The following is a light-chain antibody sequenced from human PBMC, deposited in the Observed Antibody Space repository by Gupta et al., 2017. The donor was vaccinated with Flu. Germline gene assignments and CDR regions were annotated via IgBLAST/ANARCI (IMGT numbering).Light chain of an antibody. V-gene: IGKV1-6*01. CDR3: LNDYSYPRT. J-gene: IGKJ2*02. CDR1: QGIRDD. CDR2: GAS. Sequence: PSSLSASVGDRVTITCRASQGIRDDLGWYQQKPGKAPKILIYGASTLQSGVPSRFSGRGSGTDFTLTISSLQPEDFATYYCLNDYSYPRTFGQGTKLEIK.